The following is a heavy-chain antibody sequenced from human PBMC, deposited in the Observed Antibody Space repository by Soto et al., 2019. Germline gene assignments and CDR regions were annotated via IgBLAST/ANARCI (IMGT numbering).Heavy chain of an antibody. CDR1: GFTFSSYA. Sequence: GGSLRLSCAASGFTFSSYAMHWVRQAPGKGLEWVAVISYDGSNKYYADSVKGRFTISRDNSKNTLYLQMNSLRAEDTAVYYCARDGYASHYYYYYYGMDVWGQGTRVTVSS. CDR2: ISYDGSNK. V-gene: IGHV3-30-3*01. J-gene: IGHJ6*02. D-gene: IGHD2-8*01. CDR3: ARDGYASHYYYYYYGMDV.